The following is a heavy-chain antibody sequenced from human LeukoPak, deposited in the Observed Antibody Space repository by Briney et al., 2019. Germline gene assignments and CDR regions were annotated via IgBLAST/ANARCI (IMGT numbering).Heavy chain of an antibody. CDR2: IYYSGST. CDR3: ARVENWFDP. J-gene: IGHJ5*02. Sequence: SETLSLTCTVSGVSISSYYWSWIRQPPGKGLEWIGYIYYSGSTNYNPSLKSRVTISVDTSKNQFSLKLSSATAADTAVYYCARVENWFDPWGQGTLVTVSS. D-gene: IGHD5-24*01. V-gene: IGHV4-59*01. CDR1: GVSISSYY.